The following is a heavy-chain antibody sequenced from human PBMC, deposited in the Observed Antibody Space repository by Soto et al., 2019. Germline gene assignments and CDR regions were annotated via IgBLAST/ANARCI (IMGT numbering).Heavy chain of an antibody. CDR3: ARDQVNVVVPTYYYGMDV. CDR1: GYTFTSYY. V-gene: IGHV1-46*01. CDR2: INPSGGST. Sequence: AAVKVSCKASGYTFTSYYMHWLRQAPGQGLEWMGIINPSGGSTSYAQKFQGRVTMTRDTSTSTVYMELSSLRSEDTAVYYCARDQVNVVVPTYYYGMDVWGQGTTVTSP. D-gene: IGHD2-2*01. J-gene: IGHJ6*02.